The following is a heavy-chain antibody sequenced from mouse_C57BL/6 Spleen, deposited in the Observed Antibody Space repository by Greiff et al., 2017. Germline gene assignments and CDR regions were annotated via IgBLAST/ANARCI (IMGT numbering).Heavy chain of an antibody. V-gene: IGHV1-85*01. CDR1: GYTFTSYD. CDR3: ARSTTVVATGAMDY. D-gene: IGHD1-1*01. CDR2: IYPRDGST. Sequence: VQLQQSGPELVKPGASVKLSCKASGYTFTSYDINWVKQRPGQGLEWIGWIYPRDGSTKYNEKFKGKATLTVDTSSSTAYMELHSLTSEDSAVYFCARSTTVVATGAMDYWGQGTSVTVSS. J-gene: IGHJ4*01.